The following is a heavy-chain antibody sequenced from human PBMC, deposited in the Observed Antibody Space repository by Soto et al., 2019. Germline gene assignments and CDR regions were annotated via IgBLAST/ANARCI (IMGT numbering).Heavy chain of an antibody. D-gene: IGHD5-12*01. CDR1: GGSISSGGYS. V-gene: IGHV4-30-2*01. Sequence: QLQLQESGSGLVKPSQTLSLTCAVSGGSISSGGYSWSWIRQPPGKGLEGIGYIYHSGRTYYNPSPKSRVTISVDRSRNQFSLKLSSVPAADTAVYYCAGGPGVARNYWGQGTLVTVSS. J-gene: IGHJ4*02. CDR2: IYHSGRT. CDR3: AGGPGVARNY.